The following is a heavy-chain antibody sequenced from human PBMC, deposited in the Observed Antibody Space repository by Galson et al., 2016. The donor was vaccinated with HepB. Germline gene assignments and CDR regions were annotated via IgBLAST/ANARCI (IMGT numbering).Heavy chain of an antibody. Sequence: SETLSLTCTVSGVSTSSDYWSWIRQPPGKALEWIGYSHHSGRTNYKPSFKSRVTMSVDTSKNQISLQLSSVTPDDTAVYYCAREKRGGLPYFIDTWGRGTLVIVSS. CDR1: GVSTSSDY. J-gene: IGHJ5*02. V-gene: IGHV4-59*01. CDR2: SHHSGRT. D-gene: IGHD2/OR15-2a*01. CDR3: AREKRGGLPYFIDT.